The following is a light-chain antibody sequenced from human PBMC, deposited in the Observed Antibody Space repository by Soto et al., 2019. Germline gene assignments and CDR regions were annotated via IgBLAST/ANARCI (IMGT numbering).Light chain of an antibody. Sequence: EIVLTQSPGTLSLSPGERATLSCRASQSVWSSYLAWFQQRPGQAPRLLMYGASNRATGVPPRFSGSASGTEFTLTISSLQSEDFGVYYCQQYNDWPRTFGQGTRLEIK. CDR2: GAS. CDR3: QQYNDWPRT. V-gene: IGKV3-15*01. CDR1: QSVWSSY. J-gene: IGKJ5*01.